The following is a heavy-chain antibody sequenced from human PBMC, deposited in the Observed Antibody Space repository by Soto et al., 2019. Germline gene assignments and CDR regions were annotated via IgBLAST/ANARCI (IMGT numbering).Heavy chain of an antibody. CDR3: ARVLSESSGFDY. CDR1: GGSFSGYY. V-gene: IGHV4-34*01. CDR2: INHSGST. Sequence: TSETLSLTCAVYGGSFSGYYWIWIRQPPGKGLEWIGEINHSGSTNYNPSLKSRVTISVDTSKNQFSLKLTSVTAADTAVYYCARVLSESSGFDYWGPGTLVTVSS. D-gene: IGHD1-26*01. J-gene: IGHJ4*02.